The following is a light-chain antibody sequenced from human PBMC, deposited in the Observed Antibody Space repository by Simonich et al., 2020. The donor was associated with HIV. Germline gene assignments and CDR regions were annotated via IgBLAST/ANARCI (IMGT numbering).Light chain of an antibody. J-gene: IGKJ1*01. CDR1: QSVSSSS. Sequence: EIVMTQSPATLSVSPGERATPSCRASQSVSSSSLAWYQQKPGLAPRLLRYDASRRATGIPDRFSGSGSGTEFTLTISSMQPDDFATYYCQQYNNYPKTFGQGTKVEIK. CDR3: QQYNNYPKT. CDR2: DAS. V-gene: IGKV3D-20*01.